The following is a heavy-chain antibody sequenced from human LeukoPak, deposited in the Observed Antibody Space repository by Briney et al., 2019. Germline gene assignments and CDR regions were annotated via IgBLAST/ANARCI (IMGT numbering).Heavy chain of an antibody. D-gene: IGHD5-24*01. Sequence: PGGSLRLSCAASGFTFSNYWMSWVRQAPGKGLEWVANIKEDGSGKYHVDSVKGRFTVSRDNAKNSLYLQMNSLRAEDTAVYYCARLQKRDSRDYWGQGTLVTVSS. CDR1: GFTFSNYW. CDR3: ARLQKRDSRDY. J-gene: IGHJ4*02. V-gene: IGHV3-7*02. CDR2: IKEDGSGK.